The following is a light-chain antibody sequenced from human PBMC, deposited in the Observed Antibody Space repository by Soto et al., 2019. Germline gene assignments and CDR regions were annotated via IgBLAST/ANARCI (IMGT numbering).Light chain of an antibody. V-gene: IGKV3-11*01. Sequence: EILLTQSPATLSLSPGESATLSCRATRSVSSYLAWYQQKPGQAPRLLIYDASNRATGIPARFSGSGSGTDFTLTISSLEPEDFAVYYCQQRSNWPPITFGQGTRLEIK. CDR1: RSVSSY. CDR2: DAS. J-gene: IGKJ5*01. CDR3: QQRSNWPPIT.